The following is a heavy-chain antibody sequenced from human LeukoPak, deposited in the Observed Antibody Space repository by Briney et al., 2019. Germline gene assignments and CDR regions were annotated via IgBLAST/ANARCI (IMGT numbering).Heavy chain of an antibody. CDR1: GYSFTGYY. V-gene: IGHV1-2*02. D-gene: IGHD3-22*01. J-gene: IGHJ5*02. Sequence: ASVKVSCKASGYSFTGYYVHWVRQAPGQGLEWMAWINPNSGGTELAQKFQGRVTVTRDTSINTAYMELTGLTSDDTAYYYCARARDGSGYFSHTWGQGTLVTVSS. CDR3: ARARDGSGYFSHT. CDR2: INPNSGGT.